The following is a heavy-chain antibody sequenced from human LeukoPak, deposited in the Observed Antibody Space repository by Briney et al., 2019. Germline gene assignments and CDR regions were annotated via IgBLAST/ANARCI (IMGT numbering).Heavy chain of an antibody. CDR1: GYSFTSYW. V-gene: IGHV5-51*01. Sequence: GESLKISCKGSGYSFTSYWIGWVRQMPGKGLGWLGIINTGDSDTNYSPFYEGSVTTSADKSISPAFLQYSILEASATAIYYCARLAAAFDYYFMDVWRKGTTVSVSS. J-gene: IGHJ6*03. CDR3: ARLAAAFDYYFMDV. D-gene: IGHD2-15*01. CDR2: INTGDSDT.